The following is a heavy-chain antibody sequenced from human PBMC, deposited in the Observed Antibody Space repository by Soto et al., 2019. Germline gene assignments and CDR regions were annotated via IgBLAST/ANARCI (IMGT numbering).Heavy chain of an antibody. V-gene: IGHV1-2*02. CDR3: ARDRYSYDSRAYQGVDWYFDL. Sequence: ASVKVSCKASGYTITAHLLHWVRQAPGQGLEWMGWINAKSGGTDYAQKFQDRVTMSRDTSINTAYMQMNSLRAEDTAVYYCARDRYSYDSRAYQGVDWYFDLWGRGTLVTVSS. CDR1: GYTITAHL. CDR2: INAKSGGT. D-gene: IGHD3-22*01. J-gene: IGHJ2*01.